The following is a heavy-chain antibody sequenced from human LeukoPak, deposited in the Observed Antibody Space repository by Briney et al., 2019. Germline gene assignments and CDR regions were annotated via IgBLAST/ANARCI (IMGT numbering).Heavy chain of an antibody. D-gene: IGHD5-12*01. CDR3: ARDSGYDFPSDYYYYGMDV. CDR1: GFTFSSYG. V-gene: IGHV3-33*01. CDR2: IWYDGSNK. J-gene: IGHJ6*02. Sequence: GGSLRLSCAASGFTFSSYGMHWVRQAPGKGLEWVAVIWYDGSNKYYADSVKGRFTISRDNSKNTLYLQMNSLRAEDTAVYYCARDSGYDFPSDYYYYGMDVWGQGTTVTVSS.